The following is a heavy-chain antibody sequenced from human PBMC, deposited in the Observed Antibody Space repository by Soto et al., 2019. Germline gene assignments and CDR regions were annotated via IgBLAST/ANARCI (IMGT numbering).Heavy chain of an antibody. CDR1: GFTFSNYA. J-gene: IGHJ4*02. D-gene: IGHD4-17*01. CDR3: ARDSSGDYEPHCYFDY. CDR2: ISYDGSKK. Sequence: GGSLRLSCAASGFTFSNYAMHWVRQAPGKGLEWVAVISYDGSKKYYADSVKGRFTISRDNSKNTLYLQMNSLRGDDTAVYYCARDSSGDYEPHCYFDYWGQGTLVTVSS. V-gene: IGHV3-30-3*01.